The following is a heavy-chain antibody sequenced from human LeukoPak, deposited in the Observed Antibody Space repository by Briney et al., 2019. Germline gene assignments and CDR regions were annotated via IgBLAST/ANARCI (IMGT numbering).Heavy chain of an antibody. CDR3: VKEVGYGMDV. D-gene: IGHD1-26*01. CDR2: IPYDGSNK. Sequence: GGSLRLSCAASGFTFSTYGFHWVRQAPGKGLEWVAVIPYDGSNKYYADSVKGRFTISRDNSKNTLYLQMDTLRAEDTAVYYCVKEVGYGMDVWGQGTTFSVSS. J-gene: IGHJ6*02. CDR1: GFTFSTYG. V-gene: IGHV3-30*18.